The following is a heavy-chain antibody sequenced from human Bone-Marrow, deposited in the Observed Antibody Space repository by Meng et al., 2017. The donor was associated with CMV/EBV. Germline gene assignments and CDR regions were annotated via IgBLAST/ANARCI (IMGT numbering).Heavy chain of an antibody. V-gene: IGHV1-69*02. CDR1: GGTFSSYT. J-gene: IGHJ6*02. CDR2: IIPILGIA. D-gene: IGHD2-2*01. Sequence: SVKVSCKASGGTFSSYTISWVRQAPGQGLEWMGRIIPILGIANYAQKFQGRVTITADKSTSTAYMELSSLRSEDTAVYYCARGRYCSSTSCYYYYGMDVWGQGTTVTVSS. CDR3: ARGRYCSSTSCYYYYGMDV.